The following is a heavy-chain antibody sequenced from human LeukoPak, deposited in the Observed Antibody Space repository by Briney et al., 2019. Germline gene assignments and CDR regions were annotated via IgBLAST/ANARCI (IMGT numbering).Heavy chain of an antibody. CDR1: GYTFTSYY. CDR3: ARDPVPRGYDSSGFVDYFDY. Sequence: ASVKVSCKASGYTFTSYYMHWVRQAPGQGLEWMGIINPSGGSTSHAQKFQGRVTMTRDTSTSTVYMELSSLRSEDTAVHHCARDPVPRGYDSSGFVDYFDYWGQGTLVTVSS. CDR2: INPSGGST. J-gene: IGHJ4*02. V-gene: IGHV1-46*01. D-gene: IGHD3-22*01.